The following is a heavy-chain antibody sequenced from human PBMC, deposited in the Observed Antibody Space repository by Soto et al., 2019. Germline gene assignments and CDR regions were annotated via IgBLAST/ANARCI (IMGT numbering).Heavy chain of an antibody. CDR1: GFTFSSYS. Sequence: AGGSLRLSCAASGFTFSSYSMHWVLPAPGKGLEWVAVISYDGSNKYYADSVKGRFTISRDNSKNTLYLQMNSLRAEDTAVYYCARDLSSITMIFSYWGQGTLVTSPQ. CDR3: ARDLSSITMIFSY. CDR2: ISYDGSNK. V-gene: IGHV3-30-3*01. D-gene: IGHD3-22*01. J-gene: IGHJ4*02.